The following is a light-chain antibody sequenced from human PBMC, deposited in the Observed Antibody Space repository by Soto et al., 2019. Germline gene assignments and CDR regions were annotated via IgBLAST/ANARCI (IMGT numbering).Light chain of an antibody. Sequence: QSALTQPPSASGSPGQSVTISCTGTSSDVGGYNYVSWYQQHPGKAPKLMIYEVSNRPSGVPDRFSGSKSGNTASLTVSGLQAEDEDDYYCSSNAGSVVFGGGTQLTVL. V-gene: IGLV2-8*01. CDR1: SSDVGGYNY. CDR3: SSNAGSVV. CDR2: EVS. J-gene: IGLJ2*01.